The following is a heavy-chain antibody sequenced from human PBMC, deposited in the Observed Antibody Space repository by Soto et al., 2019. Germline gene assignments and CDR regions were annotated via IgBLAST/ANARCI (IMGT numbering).Heavy chain of an antibody. Sequence: SGGSLRLSCAASGFTFSSYAMSWVRQAPGKGLEWVSAISGSGGSTYYADSVKGRFTISRDNSKNTLYLQMNSLRAEDTAVYYCAKGGVPIAAAGREYYYYYGMDVWGQGTTVTVSS. CDR1: GFTFSSYA. D-gene: IGHD6-13*01. CDR2: ISGSGGST. V-gene: IGHV3-23*01. CDR3: AKGGVPIAAAGREYYYYYGMDV. J-gene: IGHJ6*02.